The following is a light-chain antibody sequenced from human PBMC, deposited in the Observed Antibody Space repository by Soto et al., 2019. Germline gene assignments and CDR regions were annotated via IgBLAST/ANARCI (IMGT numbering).Light chain of an antibody. CDR1: SSDVGGFNS. J-gene: IGLJ1*01. CDR3: AAWDDSLNGYV. V-gene: IGLV2-14*03. CDR2: DVV. Sequence: QSALTQPASVSGSPGQSITISCTGTSSDVGGFNSVSWYQLRPGTAPKLILYDVVDRPSGVSYRFSGSKSGNTASLTISGLQAADEADYYCAAWDDSLNGYVFGTGTKVTVL.